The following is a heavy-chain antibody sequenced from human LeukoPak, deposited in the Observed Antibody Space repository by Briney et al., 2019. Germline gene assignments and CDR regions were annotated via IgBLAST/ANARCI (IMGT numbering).Heavy chain of an antibody. Sequence: SETLSLTCTVSGGSIRSHYWSWIRQPPGKGLEWIGYIYYSGSTNYNPSLKSRVTISVDTSKNQFSLKLSSVTAADTAVYYCARDRGDYDSSGYYGCFDYWGQGALVTVSS. CDR1: GGSIRSHY. CDR2: IYYSGST. D-gene: IGHD3-22*01. J-gene: IGHJ4*02. CDR3: ARDRGDYDSSGYYGCFDY. V-gene: IGHV4-59*11.